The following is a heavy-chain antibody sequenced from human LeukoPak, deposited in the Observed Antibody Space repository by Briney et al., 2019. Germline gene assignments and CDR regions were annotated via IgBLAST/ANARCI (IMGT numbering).Heavy chain of an antibody. J-gene: IGHJ4*02. CDR3: AREGDY. CDR1: GGSFSGYY. CDR2: INHSGST. Sequence: SETLSLTCAVYGGSFSGYYWSWIRQPPGKGLEWIGEINHSGSTNYNPSLKSRVTISVDTSKNQFSLKLSSVTAADTAVYYCAREGDYWGQGTLATVSS. V-gene: IGHV4-34*01.